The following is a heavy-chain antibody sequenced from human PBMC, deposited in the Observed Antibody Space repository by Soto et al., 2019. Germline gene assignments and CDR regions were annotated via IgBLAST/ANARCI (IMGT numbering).Heavy chain of an antibody. CDR3: ARIQAVRGVTHFEFNYYGMDV. Sequence: SGPTLVNPTQTLTLTCTFSGFSLSTSGMCVSWIRQPPGKALEWLALIDWDDDKYYSTSLKTRLTISKDTSKNQVVLTMTNMDPVDTATYYCARIQAVRGVTHFEFNYYGMDVWGQGTTVTVSS. J-gene: IGHJ6*02. V-gene: IGHV2-70*01. CDR2: IDWDDDK. CDR1: GFSLSTSGMC. D-gene: IGHD3-10*01.